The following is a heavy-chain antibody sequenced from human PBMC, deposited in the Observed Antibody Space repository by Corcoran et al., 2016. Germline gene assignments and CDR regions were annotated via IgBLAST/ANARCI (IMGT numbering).Heavy chain of an antibody. D-gene: IGHD3-22*01. J-gene: IGHJ4*02. V-gene: IGHV4-38-2*02. CDR2: IYHSGST. Sequence: QVQLQESGPGLVKPSETLSLTCTVSGYSISSGYYWGWSRQPPGKGLEWIGSIYHSGSTYYNPSLKSRVTISVDTSKNQFSLKLSSVTAADTAVYYCARVEDYYDSSGYYLVYWGQGTLVTVSS. CDR3: ARVEDYYDSSGYYLVY. CDR1: GYSISSGYY.